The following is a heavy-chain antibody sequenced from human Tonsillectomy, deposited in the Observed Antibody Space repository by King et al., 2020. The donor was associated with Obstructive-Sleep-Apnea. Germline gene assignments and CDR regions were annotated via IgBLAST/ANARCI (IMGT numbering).Heavy chain of an antibody. Sequence: VQLVESGGGLVQPGGSLRLSCAASGFTFSSYWMHWVRQAPGKGLVWVSRISSDGSSTSYADSVKGRFTISRDNAKSTLYLQMSSLRAEDTAVYYCASPGPILTGYYILRDAFDMWGQGTMVTVSS. V-gene: IGHV3-74*01. CDR2: ISSDGSST. CDR3: ASPGPILTGYYILRDAFDM. D-gene: IGHD3-9*01. CDR1: GFTFSSYW. J-gene: IGHJ3*02.